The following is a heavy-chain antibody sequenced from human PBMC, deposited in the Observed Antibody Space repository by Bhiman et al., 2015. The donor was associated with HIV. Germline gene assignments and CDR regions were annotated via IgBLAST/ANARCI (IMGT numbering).Heavy chain of an antibody. J-gene: IGHJ4*02. CDR1: GFIFRDYY. D-gene: IGHD3-22*01. CDR2: ISSSGSTV. CDR3: ARYFFYDTSGPDY. Sequence: VQLVESGGGLVQPGGSLRLSCAASGFIFRDYYMTWIRQAPGKGLEWISYISSSGSTVYYADSVKGRFTISRDNAKNSLYLQMNSLRAEDTAVYYCARYFFYDTSGPDYWGQGTLVTVSS. V-gene: IGHV3-11*04.